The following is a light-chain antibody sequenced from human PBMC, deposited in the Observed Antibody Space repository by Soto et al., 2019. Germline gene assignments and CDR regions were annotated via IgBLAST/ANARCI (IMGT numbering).Light chain of an antibody. CDR1: ETVATN. CDR3: QQYNNWPPIT. J-gene: IGKJ5*01. V-gene: IGKV3-15*01. CDR2: GAS. Sequence: MTQSPATLSVSPGESSPLSCRAGETVATNLAWYQQKPGQAPRLLIYGASTRATGIPARFSGSGSGTEFALTISSLQSEDFAVYYCQQYNNWPPITFGQGTRLEIK.